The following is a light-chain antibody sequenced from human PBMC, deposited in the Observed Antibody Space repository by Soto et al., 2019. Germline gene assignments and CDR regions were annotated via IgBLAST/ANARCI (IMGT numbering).Light chain of an antibody. J-gene: IGKJ1*01. CDR2: DAS. Sequence: DIQMTQSPSTLSASVGDRVTITCRASQSISSWLAWYQQKPGKAPKLLIYDASSLESGVPSRFSGSGSGTELTLTITSLQPDDFATYYCRQYNSYPWTFGQGTKVDIK. CDR1: QSISSW. CDR3: RQYNSYPWT. V-gene: IGKV1-5*01.